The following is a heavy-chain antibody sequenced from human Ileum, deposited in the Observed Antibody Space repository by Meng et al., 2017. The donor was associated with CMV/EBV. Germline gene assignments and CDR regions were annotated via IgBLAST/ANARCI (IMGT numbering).Heavy chain of an antibody. CDR1: GGYFGDYN. Sequence: VELQEWGAGVEKRWETLYNTCVVQGGYFGDYNGSWRRRPPGKGLEEIGEINHSGSTNYNPSLKSRLIISVDTSKNQFSLRLSYVTAADTAVYYCARAQTNWIPLSIAARGEFDPWGQGILVTVSS. V-gene: IGHV4-34*01. D-gene: IGHD6-6*01. CDR3: ARAQTNWIPLSIAARGEFDP. CDR2: INHSGST. J-gene: IGHJ5*02.